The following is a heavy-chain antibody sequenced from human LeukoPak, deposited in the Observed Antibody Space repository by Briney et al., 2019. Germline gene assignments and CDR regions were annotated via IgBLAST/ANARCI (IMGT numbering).Heavy chain of an antibody. Sequence: SETLSLTCTVSGGSMSTYYWSWIRQPPGKGLEWIGYVFDSGGTNYNPSLKSRVTISVDTSKKQFSLKLSSVTAADAAVYYCARGYSSSWNYFDYWGQGTLVTVSS. V-gene: IGHV4-59*01. J-gene: IGHJ4*02. D-gene: IGHD6-13*01. CDR3: ARGYSSSWNYFDY. CDR2: VFDSGGT. CDR1: GGSMSTYY.